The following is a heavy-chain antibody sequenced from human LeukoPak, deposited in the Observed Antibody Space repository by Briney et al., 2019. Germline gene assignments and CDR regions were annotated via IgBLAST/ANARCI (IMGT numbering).Heavy chain of an antibody. V-gene: IGHV4-38-2*01. J-gene: IGHJ4*02. Sequence: SEILSLTCAVSGYSISSGYYWGWIRQPPGKGLEWIGSIYHSGSTYYNPSLKSRVTISVDTSKNQFSLKLSSVTAADTAVYYCARLNSGSYFPFDYWGQGTLVTVSS. CDR2: IYHSGST. CDR1: GYSISSGYY. D-gene: IGHD1-26*01. CDR3: ARLNSGSYFPFDY.